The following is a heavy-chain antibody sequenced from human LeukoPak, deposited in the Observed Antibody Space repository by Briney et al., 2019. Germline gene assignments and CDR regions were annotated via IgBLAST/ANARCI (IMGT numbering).Heavy chain of an antibody. Sequence: SSETLSLTCAVYGGSFSGYYWSWIRQPPGKGREWIGEINHSGSTNYNPSLKSRVTISVDTSKNQFSLKLSSVTAADTAVYYCARLPIGYCSGGSCYPFDYWGQGTLVTVSS. D-gene: IGHD2-15*01. CDR1: GGSFSGYY. CDR3: ARLPIGYCSGGSCYPFDY. J-gene: IGHJ4*02. CDR2: INHSGST. V-gene: IGHV4-34*01.